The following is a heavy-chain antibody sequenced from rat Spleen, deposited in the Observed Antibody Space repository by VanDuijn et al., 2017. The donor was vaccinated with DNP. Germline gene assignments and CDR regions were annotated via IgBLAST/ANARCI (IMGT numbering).Heavy chain of an antibody. V-gene: IGHV5S14*01. Sequence: EVQLVESGGGLVQPGRSLKLSCAASGFTFNNYAMAWVRQTPTKGLEWVTSISAGGGDTYYPDSVKGRFTMSRNNAKRTLFLQMDSLRSEDTATYYCVSRPPPTRGPFDYWGQGVTVTVSS. CDR2: ISAGGGDT. CDR1: GFTFNNYA. D-gene: IGHD1-4*01. J-gene: IGHJ2*01. CDR3: VSRPPPTRGPFDY.